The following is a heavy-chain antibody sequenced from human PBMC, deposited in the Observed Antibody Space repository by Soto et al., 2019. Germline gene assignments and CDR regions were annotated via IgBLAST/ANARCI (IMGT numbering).Heavy chain of an antibody. J-gene: IGHJ4*02. D-gene: IGHD6-19*01. V-gene: IGHV3-30*18. CDR2: ISYDGSNK. CDR1: GFPFSSYG. Sequence: QVQLVESGGGVVQPGRSVRLYCSASGFPFSSYGVHWVREAPGKGLEWVAVISYDGSNKYYADSVKGRFTLSRDNSKNTLYLQMNSLRAEDTAVYYCAKDASGYSSVWYPGIWGQRTLVTVTA. CDR3: AKDASGYSSVWYPGI.